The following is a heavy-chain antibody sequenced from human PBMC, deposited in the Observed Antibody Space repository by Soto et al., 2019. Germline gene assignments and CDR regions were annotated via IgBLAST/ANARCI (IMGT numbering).Heavy chain of an antibody. J-gene: IGHJ4*02. CDR2: IYYSGST. CDR3: ARDYWRGYSGWD. CDR1: GGSISSGDYY. Sequence: LSLTCTVSGGSISSGDYYWSWIRQPPGKGLEWIGYIYYSGSTYYNPSLKSRVTISVDTSKNQFSLKLSSVTAADTAVYYCARDYWRGYSGWDWGQGTLVTVSS. D-gene: IGHD5-12*01. V-gene: IGHV4-30-4*01.